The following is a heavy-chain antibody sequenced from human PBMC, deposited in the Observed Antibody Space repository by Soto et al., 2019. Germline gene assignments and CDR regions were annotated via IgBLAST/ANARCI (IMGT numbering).Heavy chain of an antibody. CDR2: INPNSGGT. V-gene: IGHV1-2*06. CDR3: ARDRSGSYLGTLYYFDY. CDR1: GYTFTGYY. D-gene: IGHD1-26*01. Sequence: EASVKVSCKASGYTFTGYYMHWVRQAPGQGLEWMGRINPNSGGTNYAQKFQGRVTMTRDTSISTAYMELSRLRSDDTAVYYCARDRSGSYLGTLYYFDYWGQGTLVTVSS. J-gene: IGHJ4*02.